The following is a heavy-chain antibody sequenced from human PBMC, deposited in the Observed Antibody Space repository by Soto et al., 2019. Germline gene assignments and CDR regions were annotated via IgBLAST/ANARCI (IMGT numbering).Heavy chain of an antibody. D-gene: IGHD2-2*01. CDR2: IDPSDSYT. V-gene: IGHV5-10-1*01. Sequence: GESLKISCKGSGYSFTNYWISWVRQMPGKGLEWMGRIDPSDSYTNYSPSFQGHVTISADKSISTAYLQWSSLKASDTAMYYCASNFEWDIVVVPAPLKDYYGMDVWGQGTTVTVSS. J-gene: IGHJ6*02. CDR3: ASNFEWDIVVVPAPLKDYYGMDV. CDR1: GYSFTNYW.